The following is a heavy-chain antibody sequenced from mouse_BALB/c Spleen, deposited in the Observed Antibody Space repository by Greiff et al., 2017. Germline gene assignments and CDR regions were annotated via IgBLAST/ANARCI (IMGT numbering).Heavy chain of an antibody. CDR2: IWTGGGT. V-gene: IGHV2-9-2*01. Sequence: VQLQQSGPGLVAPSQSLSITCTVSGFSLTSYDISWIRQPPGKGLEWLGVIWTGGGTNYNSAFMSRLSISKDNSKSQVFLKMNSLQTDDTAIYYCVRDRRDIYAMDYWGQGTSVTVSS. J-gene: IGHJ4*01. CDR3: VRDRRDIYAMDY. CDR1: GFSLTSYD. D-gene: IGHD3-3*01.